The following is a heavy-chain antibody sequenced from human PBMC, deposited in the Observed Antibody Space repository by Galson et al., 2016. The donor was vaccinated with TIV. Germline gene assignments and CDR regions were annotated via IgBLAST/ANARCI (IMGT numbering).Heavy chain of an antibody. V-gene: IGHV5-51*01. CDR1: GNTFNGYW. CDR3: ARQGYGYDSGGAGVLFDY. Sequence: QSGAEVKKPGESLKISCKGSGNTFNGYWIGWVRQMPGKGPEWIGIIYPGDSDTRYSPSFQGQVTISADKSINTAYLQWSSLKASDTAMYYCARQGYGYDSGGAGVLFDYWGQGTLVTVSS. CDR2: IYPGDSDT. J-gene: IGHJ4*02. D-gene: IGHD5-18*01.